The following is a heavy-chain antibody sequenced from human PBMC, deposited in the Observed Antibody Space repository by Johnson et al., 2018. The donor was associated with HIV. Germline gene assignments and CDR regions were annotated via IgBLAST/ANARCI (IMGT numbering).Heavy chain of an antibody. CDR1: GFTFRSYA. V-gene: IGHV3-30*04. J-gene: IGHJ3*02. CDR3: AKDLRQVAVNDVFDI. Sequence: QVQLVESGGGVMQPGKSLRLSCEASGFTFRSYAMHWVRQAPGKGLEWVAVITYDGRNKYYADSVKGRFIIFRDNSKNKLYLQMNSLRVEDTAVYYCAKDLRQVAVNDVFDIWGQGTVVSVSS. D-gene: IGHD6-19*01. CDR2: ITYDGRNK.